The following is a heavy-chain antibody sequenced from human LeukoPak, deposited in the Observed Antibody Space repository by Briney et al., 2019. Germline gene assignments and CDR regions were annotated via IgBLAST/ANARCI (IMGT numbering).Heavy chain of an antibody. D-gene: IGHD2-2*01. J-gene: IGHJ4*02. Sequence: QPGGSLRLSCAASGFTFSDHYTDWVRQAPGMGLEWVGRTRNKANSYTTEYAASVKGRFTISRDDSKNSLYLQMNSLKTEDTAVYYCARVNTAYHFDYWGQGTLVTVSS. CDR2: TRNKANSYTT. V-gene: IGHV3-72*01. CDR1: GFTFSDHY. CDR3: ARVNTAYHFDY.